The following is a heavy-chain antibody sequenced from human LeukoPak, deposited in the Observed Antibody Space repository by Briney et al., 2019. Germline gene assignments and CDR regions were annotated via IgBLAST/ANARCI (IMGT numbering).Heavy chain of an antibody. CDR1: GFTFSSYA. CDR2: ISYDGSNK. V-gene: IGHV3-30-3*01. CDR3: ARDPYYYDSSGYYLGSLGYYYGMDV. J-gene: IGHJ6*02. D-gene: IGHD3-22*01. Sequence: GGSLRLSCAASGFTFSSYAMHWVRQAPCKGLEWVAVISYDGSNKYYADSVKGRFTISRDNSKNTLYLQMNSLRAEDTAVYYCARDPYYYDSSGYYLGSLGYYYGMDVWGQGTTVTVSS.